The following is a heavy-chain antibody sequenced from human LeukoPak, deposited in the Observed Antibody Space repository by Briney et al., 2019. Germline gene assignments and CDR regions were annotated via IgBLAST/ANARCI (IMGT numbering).Heavy chain of an antibody. V-gene: IGHV3-7*01. J-gene: IGHJ4*02. Sequence: QSGGSLRLSCSASGFTFSTYWMSWVRQAPGKGLEWVANMKRDGSEIYYVDSVRGRFTISRDNARNSLYLQMNSLRAEDTAVYYCARGPGSSVYASAIDHWGQGTLVTVSS. CDR3: ARGPGSSVYASAIDH. CDR2: MKRDGSEI. CDR1: GFTFSTYW. D-gene: IGHD2-8*01.